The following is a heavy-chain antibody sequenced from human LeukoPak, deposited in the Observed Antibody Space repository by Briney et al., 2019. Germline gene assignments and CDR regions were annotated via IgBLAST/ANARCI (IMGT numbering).Heavy chain of an antibody. J-gene: IGHJ4*02. CDR3: ARPARGYSYGRSTYYFDY. CDR1: GDSISSGSHY. Sequence: PSETLSLTCSVSGDSISSGSHYWGWIRQPPGKGLEWIGEINHSGSTNYNPSLKSRVTISVDTSKNQFSLRLSSVTAADTAVYYCARPARGYSYGRSTYYFDYWGQGTLVTVSS. V-gene: IGHV4-39*07. D-gene: IGHD5-18*01. CDR2: INHSGST.